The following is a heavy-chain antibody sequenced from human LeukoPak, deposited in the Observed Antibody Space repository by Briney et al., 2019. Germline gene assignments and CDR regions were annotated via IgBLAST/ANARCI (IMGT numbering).Heavy chain of an antibody. CDR2: IWYDESNE. J-gene: IGHJ5*02. V-gene: IGHV3-33*01. Sequence: GGSLRLSCEASGFTFSHYGIHWVRQAPGKGLEWVAVIWYDESNEYYADSVKGLFTVSRNNSKNTLYLQMSSLRAEDTAIYYCAREQSVFDNWLDPWGQGTLVTVSS. CDR1: GFTFSHYG. CDR3: AREQSVFDNWLDP. D-gene: IGHD3-10*01.